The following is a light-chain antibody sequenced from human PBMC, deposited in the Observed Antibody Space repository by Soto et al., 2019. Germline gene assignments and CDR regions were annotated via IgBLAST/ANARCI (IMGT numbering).Light chain of an antibody. V-gene: IGKV3-15*01. J-gene: IGKJ4*01. Sequence: EVVMTQSPATLSVSPGDGATLSCRASQNVHSNLAWYQQKPGQAPRLLIYDTSTRATDIPFRFSGGGSGTECTLTISSLQSEDFAVHYGQKYNNWPLTFGGGTKVAIK. CDR2: DTS. CDR3: QKYNNWPLT. CDR1: QNVHSN.